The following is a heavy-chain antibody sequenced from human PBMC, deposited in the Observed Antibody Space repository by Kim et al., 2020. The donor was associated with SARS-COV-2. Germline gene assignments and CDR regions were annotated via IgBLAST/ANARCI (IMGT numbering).Heavy chain of an antibody. Sequence: GGSLRLSCATSRITFDDYGLHWVRQAPGKGLEWVSGITWNSDRIGYADSVKGRFTISRDNAKNSFYLQMNSLRAEDTALYYCARDIGYCRGGRGSESYDALGIWGLGTMVTVSS. V-gene: IGHV3-9*01. D-gene: IGHD2-15*01. J-gene: IGHJ3*02. CDR1: RITFDDYG. CDR3: ARDIGYCRGGRGSESYDALGI. CDR2: ITWNSDRI.